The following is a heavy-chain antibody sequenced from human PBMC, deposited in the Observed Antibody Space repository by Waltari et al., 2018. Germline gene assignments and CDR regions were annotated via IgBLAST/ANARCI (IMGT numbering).Heavy chain of an antibody. D-gene: IGHD5-12*01. J-gene: IGHJ4*02. CDR2: VEPEDGET. Sequence: EVQPAEAGAEVKKPVATLNIPCHVSGYTFPDYYLHWVPQAPGKGPEWNGLVEPEDGETISAEKFQGRVTRTADKSTDTAYMELGSLRSEDTAVYYCATVSVDIVATADYWGQGTLVTVSS. V-gene: IGHV1-69-2*01. CDR3: ATVSVDIVATADY. CDR1: GYTFPDYY.